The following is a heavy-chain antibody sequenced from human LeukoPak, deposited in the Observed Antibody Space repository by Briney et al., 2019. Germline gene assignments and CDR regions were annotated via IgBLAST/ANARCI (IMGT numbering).Heavy chain of an antibody. J-gene: IGHJ4*02. D-gene: IGHD3-10*01. CDR1: GGSISGHY. CDR3: ARRLTFGGQQIFDY. Sequence: SETLSLTCTVSGGSISGHYWTWIRRPPAKGLEWSGYIHYSGTTNHNPSLKSRVTYSVDTSKHQFSPQLSSVTAADTAVYYCARRLTFGGQQIFDYWGQGTLVTVSS. CDR2: IHYSGTT. V-gene: IGHV4-59*08.